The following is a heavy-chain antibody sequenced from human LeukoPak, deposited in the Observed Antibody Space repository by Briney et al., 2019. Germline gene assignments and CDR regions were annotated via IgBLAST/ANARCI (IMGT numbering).Heavy chain of an antibody. J-gene: IGHJ4*02. CDR2: ISPNSGGR. Sequence: ASVKVSCKASGYTFTGYYIHWVRQAPGQGLEWMGWISPNSGGRNYAQKFQGRVTMTRDTSVSTAHMELSNVRSDDTAVYYCAGGTTGTTPFDYWGQGTLVTGSS. CDR3: AGGTTGTTPFDY. CDR1: GYTFTGYY. V-gene: IGHV1-2*02. D-gene: IGHD4-17*01.